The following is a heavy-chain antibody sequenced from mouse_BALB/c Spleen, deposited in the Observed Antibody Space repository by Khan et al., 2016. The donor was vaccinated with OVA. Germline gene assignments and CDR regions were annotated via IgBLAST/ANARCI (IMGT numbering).Heavy chain of an antibody. D-gene: IGHD1-1*01. CDR2: ISGDSSTI. V-gene: IGHV5-17*02. J-gene: IGHJ2*01. Sequence: EVKVVESGGGLVQPGGSRKLSCAASGFTFSSYGMHWVRQAPEKGLEWVAYISGDSSTIYYTDTVKGRFTISRDNPKNTLSLQMTSLMSEDTAIYYCATSYYYGYYFDYWGPGTTLTVSS. CDR3: ATSYYYGYYFDY. CDR1: GFTFSSYG.